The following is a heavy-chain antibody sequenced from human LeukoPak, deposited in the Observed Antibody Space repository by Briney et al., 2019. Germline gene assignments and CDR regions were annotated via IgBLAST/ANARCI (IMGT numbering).Heavy chain of an antibody. J-gene: IGHJ3*02. D-gene: IGHD6-19*01. Sequence: GGSLRLSCAASGLTFSSYGMHWVRQAPGKGLEWVAVISYDGTNQYYADSVKGRFTISRDNSQNTLHLQMNSLRAEDTAVYYCAKDRYSSGWASAFDIWGQGTMVTVSS. V-gene: IGHV3-30*18. CDR3: AKDRYSSGWASAFDI. CDR2: ISYDGTNQ. CDR1: GLTFSSYG.